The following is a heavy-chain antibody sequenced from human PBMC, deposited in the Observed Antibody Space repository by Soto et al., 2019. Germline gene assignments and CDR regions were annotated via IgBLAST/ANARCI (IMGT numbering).Heavy chain of an antibody. CDR2: IYPGDSDT. CDR1: GYSFTSYW. V-gene: IGHV5-51*01. CDR3: ARIVATITDHYYSSSDMYV. J-gene: IGHJ6*03. Sequence: GESLKISCKGSGYSFTSYWIGWVRQMPGKGLEWMGIIYPGDSDTRYSPSFQGQVTISADKSISTAYLQWSSLKASDTAMYYCARIVATITDHYYSSSDMYVWGKGNTLPISS. D-gene: IGHD5-12*01.